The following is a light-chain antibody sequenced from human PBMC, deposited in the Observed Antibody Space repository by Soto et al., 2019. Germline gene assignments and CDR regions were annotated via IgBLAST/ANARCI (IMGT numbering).Light chain of an antibody. V-gene: IGKV1-5*01. Sequence: DIPMTQSPSTLSASVGDRVTIHCRASQSISSWLAWYQQKPGKAPKLLIYDASSLESGVPSRFSGSGSGTEFTLTISSLQPDDFATYYCQQYNSYLWTFGQGTKVDI. J-gene: IGKJ1*01. CDR2: DAS. CDR3: QQYNSYLWT. CDR1: QSISSW.